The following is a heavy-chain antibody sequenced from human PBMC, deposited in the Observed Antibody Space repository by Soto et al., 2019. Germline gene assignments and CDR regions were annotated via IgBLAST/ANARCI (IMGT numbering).Heavy chain of an antibody. CDR2: IRTISSAI. J-gene: IGHJ4*02. V-gene: IGHV3-48*02. CDR3: ARETPSFDS. D-gene: IGHD2-15*01. Sequence: LRLSCAAAGFTFSDYPMNWVRQAPGKGLEWVSSIRTISSAIYFADSVRGRFTISRDNARNSLYLQMTSLRDEDTAVYYCARETPSFDSWGQGTLVTVSS. CDR1: GFTFSDYP.